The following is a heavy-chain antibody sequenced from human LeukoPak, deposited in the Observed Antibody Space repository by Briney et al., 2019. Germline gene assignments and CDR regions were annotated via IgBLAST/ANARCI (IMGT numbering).Heavy chain of an antibody. J-gene: IGHJ4*02. Sequence: SETLSLTCTVSGGSINGYYFSWIRQPPGKGLEWIGYISYSGGTNYNPSLRSRLTISVGTSKNQFSLKLSSVTAADTALYFCATSTANRGYYEIWWSQGTQVTVSS. D-gene: IGHD1-26*01. CDR3: ATSTANRGYYEIW. CDR2: ISYSGGT. V-gene: IGHV4-59*01. CDR1: GGSINGYY.